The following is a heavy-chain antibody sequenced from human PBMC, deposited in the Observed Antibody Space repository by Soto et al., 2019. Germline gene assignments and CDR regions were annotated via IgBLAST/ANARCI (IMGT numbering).Heavy chain of an antibody. J-gene: IGHJ6*02. CDR3: ARGGRYDSSGYYYGMDV. CDR1: GYTFTSYD. D-gene: IGHD3-22*01. Sequence: ASVKVSSKASGYTFTSYDINWVRQATGQGLEWMGWMNPNSGNTGYAQKFQGRVTITADKSTSTAYMELSSLRSEDTAVYYCARGGRYDSSGYYYGMDVWGQGTTVTVSS. CDR2: MNPNSGNT. V-gene: IGHV1-8*01.